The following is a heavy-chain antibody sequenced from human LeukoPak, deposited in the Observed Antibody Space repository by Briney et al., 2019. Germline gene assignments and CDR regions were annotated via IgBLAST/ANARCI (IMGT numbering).Heavy chain of an antibody. J-gene: IGHJ4*02. CDR2: ISHSGST. D-gene: IGHD3-9*01. V-gene: IGHV4-34*01. CDR1: GGSFSGYY. Sequence: SETLSLTCAVYGGSFSGYYWSWIRQPPGKGLEWIGEISHSGSTNYNPSLKSRVTISVDTSKNQFSLKLSSVTAADTAVYYCARGGSLRYFDWLSKHLFDYWGQGTLVTVSS. CDR3: ARGGSLRYFDWLSKHLFDY.